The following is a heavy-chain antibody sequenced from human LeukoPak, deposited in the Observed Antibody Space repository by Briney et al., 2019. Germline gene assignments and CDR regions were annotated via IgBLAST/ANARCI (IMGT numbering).Heavy chain of an antibody. J-gene: IGHJ3*02. CDR2: ITSSSIYI. Sequence: GGSLRLSCAASGFTFSSYNMNWVRQAPGKGLEWVSSITSSSIYIYYADSVKGRFTISRDNAKNSLYLQMNSLRAEDTAVYYCARVGVVPAAIPDGFDIWGQGTMVTVSS. CDR3: ARVGVVPAAIPDGFDI. D-gene: IGHD2-2*01. V-gene: IGHV3-21*01. CDR1: GFTFSSYN.